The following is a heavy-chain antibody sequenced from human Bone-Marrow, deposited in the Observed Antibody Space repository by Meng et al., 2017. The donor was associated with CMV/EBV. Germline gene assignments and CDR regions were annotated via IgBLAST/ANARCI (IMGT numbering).Heavy chain of an antibody. CDR3: TGVTMVRGVIPNGAY. V-gene: IGHV3-49*04. Sequence: GESLKISCTASGFTFGDYAMSWVRQAPGKGLEWVGFIRSKAYGGTTEYAASVKGRFTISRDDSKSIAYLQMNSLKTEDTAVYYCTGVTMVRGVIPNGAYWGQGKLVNVAS. D-gene: IGHD3-10*01. J-gene: IGHJ4*02. CDR2: IRSKAYGGTT. CDR1: GFTFGDYA.